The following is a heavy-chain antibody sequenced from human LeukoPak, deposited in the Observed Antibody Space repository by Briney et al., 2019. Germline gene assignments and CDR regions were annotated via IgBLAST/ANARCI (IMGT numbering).Heavy chain of an antibody. CDR1: GFTFSSYG. J-gene: IGHJ4*02. CDR3: AKKYGSGSYFLDY. Sequence: GGSLRLSCAASGFTFSSYGMSWVRQAPGKGLEWVSAISGSGGSTYYADSVKGRFTILRDNSKNTLYLRMNSLRAEDTAVYYCAKKYGSGSYFLDYWGQGTLVTVSS. CDR2: ISGSGGST. D-gene: IGHD3-10*01. V-gene: IGHV3-23*01.